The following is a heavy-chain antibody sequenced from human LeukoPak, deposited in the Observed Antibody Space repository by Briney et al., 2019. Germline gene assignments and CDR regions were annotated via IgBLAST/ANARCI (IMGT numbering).Heavy chain of an antibody. D-gene: IGHD2-15*01. CDR2: IYYSGST. V-gene: IGHV4-61*01. J-gene: IGHJ3*01. Sequence: PSETLSLTCTVSGYSISSGYYWGWIRQPPGKGLECIGYIYYSGSTIYNPSLRSRVTISVETSKNQFSLRLSSETAADTAVYYGARPGYCSGGSCFHAFDLWGQGTMVTVSS. CDR1: GYSISSGYY. CDR3: ARPGYCSGGSCFHAFDL.